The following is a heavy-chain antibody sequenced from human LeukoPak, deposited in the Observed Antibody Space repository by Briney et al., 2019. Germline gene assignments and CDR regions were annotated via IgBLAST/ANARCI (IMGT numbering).Heavy chain of an antibody. Sequence: GGSLRLSCAASGFTFSTYSINWVRQAPGKGLEWVSYISNSGNTIFYADSVKGRFTISRDNGKNSLYLQMNSLRAEDTAVYYCARVFSNPTGNDYWGQGTLVTVSS. J-gene: IGHJ4*02. CDR1: GFTFSTYS. D-gene: IGHD1-1*01. V-gene: IGHV3-48*04. CDR2: ISNSGNTI. CDR3: ARVFSNPTGNDY.